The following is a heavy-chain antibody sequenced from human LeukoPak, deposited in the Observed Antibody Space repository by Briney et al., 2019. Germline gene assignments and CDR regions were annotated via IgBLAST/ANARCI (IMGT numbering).Heavy chain of an antibody. Sequence: ASVKVSCKVSGYTLTELSMHWVRQAPGKGLEWMGGFDPEDGETIYAQKFQGRVTMTEDTSTDTAYMELSSLRSEDTAVYYCATAPLRYFDWLSIHHYLDYWGQGTLVTVSS. J-gene: IGHJ4*02. V-gene: IGHV1-24*01. CDR2: FDPEDGET. CDR3: ATAPLRYFDWLSIHHYLDY. CDR1: GYTLTELS. D-gene: IGHD3-9*01.